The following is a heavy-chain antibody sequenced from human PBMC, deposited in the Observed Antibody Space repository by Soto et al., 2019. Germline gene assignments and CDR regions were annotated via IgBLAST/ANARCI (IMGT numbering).Heavy chain of an antibody. D-gene: IGHD3-10*01. CDR1: GFTFDDFA. V-gene: IGHV3-9*01. Sequence: PGGSLRLFCAASGFTFDDFAMHWVRQAPGKGLEWVSGISWNSASIGYAESVKGRFTISRDNGKNSLYLQMNSLRNEDTALYYCARGAGPQSYNFDYWGQGTLVTVSS. CDR2: ISWNSASI. J-gene: IGHJ4*02. CDR3: ARGAGPQSYNFDY.